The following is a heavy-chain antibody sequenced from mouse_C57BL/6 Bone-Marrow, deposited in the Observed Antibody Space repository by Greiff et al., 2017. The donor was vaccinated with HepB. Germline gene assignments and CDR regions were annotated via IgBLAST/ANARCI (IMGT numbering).Heavy chain of an antibody. CDR3: ARNLWLRIYAMDY. Sequence: EVQLQQSGAELVRPGSSVKMSCKTSGYTFTSYGINWVKQRPGQGLEWIGYIYSGNGYTEYNEKFKGKATLTSDTSSSTAYMQLSSLTSEDSAIYFCARNLWLRIYAMDYWGQGTSVTVSS. CDR1: GYTFTSYG. CDR2: IYSGNGYT. J-gene: IGHJ4*01. D-gene: IGHD2-2*01. V-gene: IGHV1-58*01.